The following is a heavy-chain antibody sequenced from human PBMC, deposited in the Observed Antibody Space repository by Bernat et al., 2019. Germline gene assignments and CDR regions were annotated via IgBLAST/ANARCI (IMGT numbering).Heavy chain of an antibody. CDR3: ARETLSGWDSFDI. D-gene: IGHD6-19*01. CDR1: GFTVSSNY. V-gene: IGHV3-53*01. J-gene: IGHJ3*02. CDR2: IYSGGST. Sequence: DVQLVESGGGLIQPGGSLRLSCAASGFTVSSNYMSWVRQAPGKGLEWVSVIYSGGSTYYAESVKGRFTIYRDNYEKTLYIEVNSLRAEDTAVYYCARETLSGWDSFDIWGHGTMVTVSS.